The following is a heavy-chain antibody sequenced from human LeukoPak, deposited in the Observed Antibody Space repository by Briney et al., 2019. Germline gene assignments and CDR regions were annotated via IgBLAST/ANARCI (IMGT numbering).Heavy chain of an antibody. V-gene: IGHV3-15*01. CDR3: TTDSSGWPFDY. CDR1: GFTFSNAW. Sequence: GGSLRLSCAASGFTFSNAWMSWVRQAPGKGLEWVGRIKSKTDGGTTDYAAPVEGRFTISRDDSKNTLYLQMNSLKTEDTAVYYCTTDSSGWPFDYWGQGTLVTVSS. J-gene: IGHJ4*02. CDR2: IKSKTDGGTT. D-gene: IGHD6-19*01.